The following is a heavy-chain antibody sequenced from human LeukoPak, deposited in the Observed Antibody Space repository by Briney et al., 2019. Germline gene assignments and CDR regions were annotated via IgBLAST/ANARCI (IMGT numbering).Heavy chain of an antibody. CDR1: GFTFSSYD. CDR2: IRRGVGST. D-gene: IGHD3-16*01. Sequence: GGSLRLSCAASGFTFSSYDLSWVRQAPGKGLECVSAIRRGVGSTYYADSVKGRFTISRDNSKNTLYVQMNSLRAEDTAVYYCARVGTVITFPPDYWGQGTLVTVSS. CDR3: ARVGTVITFPPDY. V-gene: IGHV3-23*01. J-gene: IGHJ4*02.